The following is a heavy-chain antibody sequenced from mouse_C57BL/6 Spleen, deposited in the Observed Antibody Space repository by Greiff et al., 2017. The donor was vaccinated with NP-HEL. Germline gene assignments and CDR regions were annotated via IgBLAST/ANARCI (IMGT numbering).Heavy chain of an antibody. V-gene: IGHV1-4*01. D-gene: IGHD2-1*01. CDR2: INPSSGYT. J-gene: IGHJ3*01. CDR1: GYTFTSYT. Sequence: VQLQQSGAELARPGASVKMSCKASGYTFTSYTMHWVKQRPGQGLEWIGYINPSSGYTKYNQKFKDKATLTADKSSSTAYMQPSSLTSEDSAVYYCARYDGNPYWGQGTLVTVSA. CDR3: ARYDGNPY.